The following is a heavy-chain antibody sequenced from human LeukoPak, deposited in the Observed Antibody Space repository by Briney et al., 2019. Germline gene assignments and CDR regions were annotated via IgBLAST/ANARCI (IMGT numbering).Heavy chain of an antibody. CDR3: ARARDGSYDY. CDR1: GFTFTSTS. D-gene: IGHD1-26*01. V-gene: IGHV3-48*02. CDR2: ISSSSRTV. J-gene: IGHJ4*02. Sequence: GGSLRLSCAASGFTFTSTSMNWVRQAPGKGLERISYISSSSRTVHYADSVKGRFTISRDNAKNSLYLQMNSLRDEDTAVYYCARARDGSYDYWGQGTLVTVSS.